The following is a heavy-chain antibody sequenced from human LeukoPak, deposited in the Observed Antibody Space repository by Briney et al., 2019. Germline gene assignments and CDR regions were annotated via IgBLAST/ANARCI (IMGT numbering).Heavy chain of an antibody. CDR2: IYSGGST. Sequence: PGGSLRLSCAASGFTVSSNYMSWVRQAPGKGLEWVSVIYSGGSTYYADSVKGRFTISRDNAKNTLYLQMSSLRAEDTAVYYCARSHYYDSSGFYYYYYGMDVWGQGTTVTVSS. V-gene: IGHV3-53*01. D-gene: IGHD3-22*01. CDR1: GFTVSSNY. J-gene: IGHJ6*02. CDR3: ARSHYYDSSGFYYYYYGMDV.